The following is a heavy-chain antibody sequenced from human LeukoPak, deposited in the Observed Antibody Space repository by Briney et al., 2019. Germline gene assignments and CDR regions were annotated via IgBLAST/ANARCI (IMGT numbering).Heavy chain of an antibody. CDR2: IKQGGSEK. V-gene: IGHV3-7*01. J-gene: IGHJ4*02. Sequence: GGSLRLSCAASGFTFSNYWLTWVRQAPGQGLEWVVNIKQGGSEKHYVDSVKCRFTISRDTAKNSRYLQMNSLRAEDTAVYYCARDRQIAYWGQGTLVTVSS. CDR1: GFTFSNYW. CDR3: ARDRQIAY.